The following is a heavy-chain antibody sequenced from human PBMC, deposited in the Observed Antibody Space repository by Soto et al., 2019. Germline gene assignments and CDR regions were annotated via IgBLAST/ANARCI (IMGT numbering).Heavy chain of an antibody. CDR3: AREDSSGWYRADYYYYYGMDV. Sequence: ASVEVSCKASGYTFDSCARQWVRQETGQRLEWMGWINAGNGNTKYSQKFQGRVTITRDTSASTAYMELSSLRSEDTAVYYCAREDSSGWYRADYYYYYGMDVWGQGTTVTVSS. CDR1: GYTFDSCA. CDR2: INAGNGNT. V-gene: IGHV1-3*01. D-gene: IGHD6-19*01. J-gene: IGHJ6*02.